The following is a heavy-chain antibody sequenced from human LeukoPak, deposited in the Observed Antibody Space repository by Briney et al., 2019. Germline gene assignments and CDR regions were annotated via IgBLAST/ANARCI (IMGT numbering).Heavy chain of an antibody. CDR3: ARDLGWEVATVKYFDY. V-gene: IGHV3-33*01. CDR1: GFTFSSFG. J-gene: IGHJ4*02. CDR2: IWSDGSNE. D-gene: IGHD5-12*01. Sequence: PGGSLRLSCAASGFTFSSFGMHWVRQAPGKGLEWVAIIWSDGSNEVYIESVKGRSTISRDNAKNSLYLQMNSLRAEDTAVYYCARDLGWEVATVKYFDYWGQGTLVTVSS.